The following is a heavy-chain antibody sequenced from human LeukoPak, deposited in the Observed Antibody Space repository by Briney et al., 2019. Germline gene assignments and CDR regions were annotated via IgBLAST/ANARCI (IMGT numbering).Heavy chain of an antibody. D-gene: IGHD6-19*01. Sequence: ASVKVSCKASGYTFTGYYMHWVRQAPGQGLEWMGWINPNSGGTNYAQKFQGRVTMTRDTSISTAYMELRSLRSDDTAVYYCARDLKMAYSSGGYSWGTGSSNDYWGQGTLVTVSS. CDR1: GYTFTGYY. CDR2: INPNSGGT. V-gene: IGHV1-2*02. J-gene: IGHJ4*02. CDR3: ARDLKMAYSSGGYSWGTGSSNDY.